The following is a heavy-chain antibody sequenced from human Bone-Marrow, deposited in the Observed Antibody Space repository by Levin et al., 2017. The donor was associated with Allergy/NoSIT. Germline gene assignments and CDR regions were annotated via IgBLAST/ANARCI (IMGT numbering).Heavy chain of an antibody. CDR3: AKAFGSLGGGFHV. CDR2: ISSDGSTQ. V-gene: IGHV3-30*18. D-gene: IGHD3-16*01. CDR1: GLMFNYYG. Sequence: GGSLRLSCEASGLMFNYYGMHWVRQAPGKGLEWVTVISSDGSTQHYADSVKGRCSISRDNSKNTLYLQLNSLRPEDTAMYYCAKAFGSLGGGFHVWGQGTMVTVSS. J-gene: IGHJ3*01.